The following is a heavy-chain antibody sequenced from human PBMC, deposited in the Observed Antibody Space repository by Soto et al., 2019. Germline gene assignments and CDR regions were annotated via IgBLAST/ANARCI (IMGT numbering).Heavy chain of an antibody. J-gene: IGHJ4*02. CDR2: ISYDGSNK. CDR1: GFTFSSYG. Sequence: QVQLVESGGGVVKPGKSLRLSCAGSGFTFSSYGMDWVRQAPGKGLEWVAVISYDGSNKYYADSVKGQFTISRDNSKKALYLQMSSLRADDTAVYYCAKDRMGAGGRGYFAYWGQGTLVTVSS. V-gene: IGHV3-30*18. CDR3: AKDRMGAGGRGYFAY. D-gene: IGHD3-10*01.